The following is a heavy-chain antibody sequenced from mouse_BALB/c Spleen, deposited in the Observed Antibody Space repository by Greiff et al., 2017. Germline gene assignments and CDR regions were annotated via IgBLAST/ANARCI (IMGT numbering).Heavy chain of an antibody. CDR3: ARRYGNYFDY. CDR2: ISSGGSYT. Sequence: EVNLVESGGGLVKPGGSLKLSCAASGFTFSSYAMSWVRQTPEKRLEWVATISSGGSYTYYPDSVKGRFTISRDNAKNTLYLQMSSLRSEDTAMYYCARRYGNYFDYWGQGTTLTVSS. V-gene: IGHV5-9-3*01. J-gene: IGHJ2*01. CDR1: GFTFSSYA. D-gene: IGHD2-10*02.